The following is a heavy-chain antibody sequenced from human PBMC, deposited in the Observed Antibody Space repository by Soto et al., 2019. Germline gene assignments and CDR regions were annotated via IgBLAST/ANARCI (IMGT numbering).Heavy chain of an antibody. J-gene: IGHJ4*02. CDR3: ARSSPRDGYSYGHFDY. Sequence: QVQLQESGPGLVKPSQTLSLTCTVSGGSISSGGYYWSWIHQHPGKGLEWIGYIYYSGSTYYNPSLKSRVTISVDTSKNQFSLNLSSVTAADTAVYYCARSSPRDGYSYGHFDYWGQGTLVTVSS. V-gene: IGHV4-31*03. CDR1: GGSISSGGYY. D-gene: IGHD5-18*01. CDR2: IYYSGST.